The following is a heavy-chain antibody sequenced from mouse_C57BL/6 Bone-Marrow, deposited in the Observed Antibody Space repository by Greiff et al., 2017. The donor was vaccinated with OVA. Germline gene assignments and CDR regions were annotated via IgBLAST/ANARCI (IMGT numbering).Heavy chain of an antibody. J-gene: IGHJ1*03. V-gene: IGHV1-19*01. CDR3: ARNYYGSSYFDD. Sequence: EVQLQQSGPVLVKPGASVKMSCKASGYTFTDYYMNWVKQSHGKSLEWIGDINPYNGGICYKQKVKGKVTLTVDKASSTAYMELHSLTSEDSAVYYCARNYYGSSYFDDWGTGTTVTVSS. CDR2: INPYNGGI. D-gene: IGHD1-1*01. CDR1: GYTFTDYY.